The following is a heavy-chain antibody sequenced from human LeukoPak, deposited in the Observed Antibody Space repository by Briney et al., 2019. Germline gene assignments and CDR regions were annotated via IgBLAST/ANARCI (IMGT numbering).Heavy chain of an antibody. V-gene: IGHV4-4*07. CDR3: ARGIASFDY. J-gene: IGHJ4*02. CDR1: GGSLSSYY. D-gene: IGHD3-3*02. CDR2: FYTSGSS. Sequence: SSETLSLTCTVSGGSLSSYYWRWIRQPAGKGLEWIGRFYTSGSSNYNPSLKSRVTMSVDTSKNQLSLKLSSVTAADTAVYYCARGIASFDYWGQGTLVTVSS.